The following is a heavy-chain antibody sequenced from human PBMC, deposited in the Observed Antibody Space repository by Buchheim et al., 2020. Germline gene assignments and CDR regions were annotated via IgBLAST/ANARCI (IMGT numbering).Heavy chain of an antibody. V-gene: IGHV4-31*03. CDR1: GGSISSGAYY. J-gene: IGHJ6*02. D-gene: IGHD3-10*01. CDR2: IYYSGST. Sequence: QVQLQESGPGLVKPSQTLSLTCTVSGGSISSGAYYWSWIRQHPGKGLEGIGYIYYSGSTYYNPSLKSRVTISLKPSKNQFPLKLSSVTAADTAVYYCARARGGAYYYYGMDVWGQGTT. CDR3: ARARGGAYYYYGMDV.